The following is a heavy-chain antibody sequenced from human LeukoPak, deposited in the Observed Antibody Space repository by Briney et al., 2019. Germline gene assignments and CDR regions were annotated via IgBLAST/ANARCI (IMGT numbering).Heavy chain of an antibody. CDR3: ARGGYSGSYYRFD. J-gene: IGHJ4*02. CDR1: GFIFTNYW. V-gene: IGHV3-74*01. D-gene: IGHD1-26*01. Sequence: GGSLRLSCVPSGFIFTNYWMPWVRQVPGKGPVWVGRIDKEGSAAFYAESVKGRFTISRDNVKSTVYLQMNSLTAEDTAVYHCARGGYSGSYYRFDWGQGTLVTVSS. CDR2: IDKEGSAA.